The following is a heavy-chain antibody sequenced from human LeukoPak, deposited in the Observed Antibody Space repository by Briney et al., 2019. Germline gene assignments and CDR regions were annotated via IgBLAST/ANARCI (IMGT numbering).Heavy chain of an antibody. D-gene: IGHD1-26*01. CDR1: GASMNSYY. CDR2: MYYSGST. CDR3: ARVVSVVGATFDY. Sequence: SETLSLTCTVSGASMNSYYWSWIRQSPGKGLEWIGQMYYSGSTNYNPSLKSRVTISVDTSKNQFSLNLSSATAADTAVYYCARVVSVVGATFDYWGQGTLVTVSS. J-gene: IGHJ4*02. V-gene: IGHV4-59*08.